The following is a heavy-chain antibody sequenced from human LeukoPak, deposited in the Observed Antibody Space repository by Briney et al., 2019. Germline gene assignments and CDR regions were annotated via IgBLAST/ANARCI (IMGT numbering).Heavy chain of an antibody. Sequence: ASVKVSCKASGGTFSSYAISWVRQAPGQGLEWMGGIIPIFGTANYAQKFQGRVTITADESTSTAYMELSSLRSEDTAVYYCARGSRVDYYGSGSPFDYWGQGTLVTVSS. J-gene: IGHJ4*02. CDR3: ARGSRVDYYGSGSPFDY. V-gene: IGHV1-69*13. CDR1: GGTFSSYA. D-gene: IGHD3-10*01. CDR2: IIPIFGTA.